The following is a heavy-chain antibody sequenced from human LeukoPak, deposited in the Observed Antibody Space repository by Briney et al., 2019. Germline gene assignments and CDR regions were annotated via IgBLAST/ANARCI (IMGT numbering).Heavy chain of an antibody. CDR1: GYTFSNYN. D-gene: IGHD3-10*01. Sequence: GASVKVSCKASGYTFSNYNIHWLRQAPGQGLEWMGIVNPGGDSTNYAQKFQGRVTITADESTSTAYMELSSLRSEDTAVYYCARVAHYYGSGSPWGYWGQGTLVTVSS. CDR3: ARVAHYYGSGSPWGY. J-gene: IGHJ4*02. CDR2: VNPGGDST. V-gene: IGHV1-46*01.